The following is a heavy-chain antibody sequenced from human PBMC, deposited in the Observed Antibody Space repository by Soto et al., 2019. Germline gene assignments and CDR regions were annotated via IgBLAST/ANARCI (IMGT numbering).Heavy chain of an antibody. CDR2: IGADGDT. J-gene: IGHJ6*02. D-gene: IGHD2-2*01. CDR3: ATASLYYYYGMDV. V-gene: IGHV3-13*01. CDR1: GFSFSSYD. Sequence: EVQLVESGGGLVQTGGSLRLSCEGSGFSFSSYDMHWVRQAAGKRLEWVAAIGADGDTYYSDSVKGRLTISRENTKNSLYLQMNSLRTGDTGVYHCATASLYYYYGMDVWGQGTMVTVSS.